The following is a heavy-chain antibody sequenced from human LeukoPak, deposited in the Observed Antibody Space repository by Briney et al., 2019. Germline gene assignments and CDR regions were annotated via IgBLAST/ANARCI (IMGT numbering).Heavy chain of an antibody. Sequence: ASVKVSCKASGYTFTGYYMHWVRQAPGQGLECIGWINPNNGGTNYAQKFQDRVTMTRDTSISTAYMELSRLTSDDTAVYYCARDQNFHDSGGYYGIDCWGQGTLVTVSP. CDR3: ARDQNFHDSGGYYGIDC. CDR2: INPNNGGT. CDR1: GYTFTGYY. D-gene: IGHD3-22*01. V-gene: IGHV1-2*02. J-gene: IGHJ4*02.